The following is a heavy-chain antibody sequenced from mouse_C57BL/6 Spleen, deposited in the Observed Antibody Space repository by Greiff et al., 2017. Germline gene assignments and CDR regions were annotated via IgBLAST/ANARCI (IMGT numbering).Heavy chain of an antibody. CDR2: IDPEDGEN. CDR1: GFNIKDYY. V-gene: IGHV14-2*01. D-gene: IGHD1-1*01. Sequence: VQLQQSGAELVKPGASVKLSCTASGFNIKDYYMHWVKQRTEQGLEWIGRIDPEDGENKYAPNVPGKATLTADTSYNTAYLQLSRLTSEDTAVYYCASITTVVAPYFDYWGQGTPLTVSS. J-gene: IGHJ2*01. CDR3: ASITTVVAPYFDY.